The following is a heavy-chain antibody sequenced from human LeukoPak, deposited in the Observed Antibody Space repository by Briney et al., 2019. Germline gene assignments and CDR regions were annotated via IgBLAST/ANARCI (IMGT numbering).Heavy chain of an antibody. CDR2: ISYGNT. Sequence: SETLSLTCSVAGGSISTYHWNWIRQTPGKGLEWIGHISYGNTDYNPSLKSRVTISVDTSKNQFSLKLTSVTAAGTAVYYCARDKAHSYGRYFDPWGQGALVIVSS. J-gene: IGHJ5*02. CDR3: ARDKAHSYGRYFDP. V-gene: IGHV4-59*01. D-gene: IGHD5-18*01. CDR1: GGSISTYH.